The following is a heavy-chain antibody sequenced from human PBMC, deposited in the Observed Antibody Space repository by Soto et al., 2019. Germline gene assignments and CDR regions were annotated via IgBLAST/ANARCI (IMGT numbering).Heavy chain of an antibody. J-gene: IGHJ6*02. CDR1: GFTFSSYG. CDR3: ARDNRILSA. Sequence: PGGSLRLSCAASGFTFSSYGMNWVRQAPRKGLEWVSYISSSTSTTYYADSVKGRFTISRDNAKNSLYLQMNSLRDADTAVYYCARDNRILSAWGQGTTVTVSS. V-gene: IGHV3-48*02. CDR2: ISSSTSTT.